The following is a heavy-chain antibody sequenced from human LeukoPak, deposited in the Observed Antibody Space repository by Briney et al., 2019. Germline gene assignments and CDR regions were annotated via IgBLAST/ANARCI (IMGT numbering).Heavy chain of an antibody. CDR2: IYHSGST. J-gene: IGHJ3*02. CDR1: GGSISSYY. Sequence: SETLSLTCTVSGGSISSYYWSWIRQPPGKGLEWIGYIYHSGSTNYNPSLKSRVTISVDTSKNQFSLKLSSVTAADTAVYYCARSLYYYDSSGYYSGAFDIWGQGTMVTVSS. V-gene: IGHV4-59*01. D-gene: IGHD3-22*01. CDR3: ARSLYYYDSSGYYSGAFDI.